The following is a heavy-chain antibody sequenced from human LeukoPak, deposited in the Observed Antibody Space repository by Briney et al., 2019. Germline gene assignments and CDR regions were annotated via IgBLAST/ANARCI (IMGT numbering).Heavy chain of an antibody. CDR1: GGSFSGYY. CDR3: ARRSRYYASSGYYSRPPVYYFDY. CDR2: INHSGST. D-gene: IGHD3-22*01. Sequence: PSETLSLTCAVYGGSFSGYYWSWNRQPPGKGLEWIGEINHSGSTNYNPSLKSRVTISVDTSKNQFSLKLSSVTAADTAVYYCARRSRYYASSGYYSRPPVYYFDYWGQGTLVTVSS. V-gene: IGHV4-34*01. J-gene: IGHJ4*02.